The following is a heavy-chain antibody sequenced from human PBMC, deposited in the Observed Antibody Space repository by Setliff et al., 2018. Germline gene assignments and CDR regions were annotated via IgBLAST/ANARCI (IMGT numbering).Heavy chain of an antibody. CDR1: GYTFTDYV. D-gene: IGHD1-7*01. CDR2: ISGHSGNA. Sequence: ASVKVSCKTSGYTFTDYVITWVRQAPGRGLEWVGWISGHSGNAYYAPSLQARVTLTIDTSTTTAFMEMSSLRPDDTAMYYCARDQFRNSGGLYSWGQGTLVTVSS. J-gene: IGHJ5*02. CDR3: ARDQFRNSGGLYS. V-gene: IGHV1-18*01.